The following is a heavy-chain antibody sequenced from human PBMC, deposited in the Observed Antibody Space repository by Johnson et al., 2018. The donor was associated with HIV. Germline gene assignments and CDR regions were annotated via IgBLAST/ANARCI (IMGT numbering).Heavy chain of an antibody. V-gene: IGHV3-7*03. CDR1: GFIFRTHW. CDR2: IRQDGSEK. D-gene: IGHD1-1*01. J-gene: IGHJ3*02. CDR3: ARDRTPNLAAFDI. Sequence: VQLVESGGGLVQPGGSLRLSCAGSGFIFRTHWIHWVRQPPGNGLEWVATIRQDGSEKFYVDSVKGRFTIFRDNAENSLFLQMDSLRAEDTAVYYCARDRTPNLAAFDIWGQGTMVTVSS.